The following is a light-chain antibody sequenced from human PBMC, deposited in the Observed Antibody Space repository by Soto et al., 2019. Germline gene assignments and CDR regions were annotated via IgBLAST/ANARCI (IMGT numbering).Light chain of an antibody. V-gene: IGKV1-39*01. CDR3: QQTYSTPRGA. Sequence: DIQMTQSPSSLSASVGDRVTITCRASESISNNLNWYQQKPGKAPKLLIYAASTLQSGVPSRFSGGWSGTDFTLTIGSLQPEDFTTYYCQQTYSTPRGAFGQGTKVEIK. CDR2: AAS. CDR1: ESISNN. J-gene: IGKJ1*01.